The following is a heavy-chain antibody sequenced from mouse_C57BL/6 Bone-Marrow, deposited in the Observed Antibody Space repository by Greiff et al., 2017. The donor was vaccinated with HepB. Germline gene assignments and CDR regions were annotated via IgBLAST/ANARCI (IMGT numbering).Heavy chain of an antibody. Sequence: VQLKESGGGLVKPGGSLKLSCAASGFTFSDYGMHWVRQAPEKGLEWVAYISSGSSTIYYADTVKGRFTISRDNAKNTLFLQMTSLRSEDTAMYYCASRGWLLGDYWGQGTSVTVSS. V-gene: IGHV5-17*01. CDR3: ASRGWLLGDY. CDR2: ISSGSSTI. J-gene: IGHJ4*01. D-gene: IGHD2-3*01. CDR1: GFTFSDYG.